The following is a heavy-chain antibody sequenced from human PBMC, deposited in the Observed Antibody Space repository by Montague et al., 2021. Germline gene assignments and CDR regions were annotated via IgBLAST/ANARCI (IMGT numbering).Heavy chain of an antibody. CDR2: VSHGGRT. CDR3: ARERDRYYNMDI. CDR1: RSPINSDHY. V-gene: IGHV4-38-2*02. Sequence: SETLSLTCTVSRSPINSDHYWGWIRQPPGKGLEWMGSVSHGGRTYYNPSLKSRVTISVDTSNNHFSLKLSSVTAADTAMYYCARERDRYYNMDIWGKGTTITVSS. J-gene: IGHJ6*03.